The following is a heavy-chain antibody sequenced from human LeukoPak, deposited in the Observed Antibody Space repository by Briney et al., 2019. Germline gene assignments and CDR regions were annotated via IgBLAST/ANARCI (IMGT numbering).Heavy chain of an antibody. D-gene: IGHD2-8*01. Sequence: GASVKVSCKASGYTFTSYGISWVRQAPGQGLEWMGWISAYNGNTNYAQKLQGRVTMTTDTSTSTAYMELRSLRSDDTAVYYCARDEGIVLMVYAISPQHFDYWGQGTLVTVSS. V-gene: IGHV1-18*01. J-gene: IGHJ4*02. CDR2: ISAYNGNT. CDR3: ARDEGIVLMVYAISPQHFDY. CDR1: GYTFTSYG.